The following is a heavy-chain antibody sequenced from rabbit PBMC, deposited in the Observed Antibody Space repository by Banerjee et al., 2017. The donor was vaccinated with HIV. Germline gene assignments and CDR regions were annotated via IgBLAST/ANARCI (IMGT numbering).Heavy chain of an antibody. V-gene: IGHV1S40*01. D-gene: IGHD6-1*01. CDR2: IYTSSGST. CDR3: ARNYAGYGHAFVF. J-gene: IGHJ3*01. CDR1: GIDFSSNYY. Sequence: QSLEESGGDLVKPGASLTLTCTASGIDFSSNYYMCWVRQAPGKGLDLIACIYTSSGSTWYASWVNGRFTIFKTSSTTVTLQMTSLTAADTATYFCARNYAGYGHAFVFWGPGTLVTVS.